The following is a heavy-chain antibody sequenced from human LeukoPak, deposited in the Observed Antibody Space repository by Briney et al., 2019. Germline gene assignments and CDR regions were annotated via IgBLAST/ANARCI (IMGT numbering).Heavy chain of an antibody. V-gene: IGHV3-30*18. CDR3: AKDHYYDSSGLPVAFDI. J-gene: IGHJ3*02. D-gene: IGHD3-22*01. Sequence: GGSLRLSCAASGFTFSSYGMHWVRQAPGKGLEWVAVISYDESNKYYADSVKGRFTISRDNSKNTLYLQMNSLRAEDTAVYYCAKDHYYDSSGLPVAFDIWGQGTMVTVSS. CDR2: ISYDESNK. CDR1: GFTFSSYG.